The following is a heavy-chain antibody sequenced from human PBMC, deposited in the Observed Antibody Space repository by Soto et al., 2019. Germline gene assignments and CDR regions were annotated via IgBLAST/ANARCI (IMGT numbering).Heavy chain of an antibody. CDR2: VYYSGST. Sequence: QVQLQESGPGLVKPSETLSLTCTVSGASISSYYWSWIRQPPGKGLEWIGYVYYSGSTNYNPSLKXXVXXSVDTSKHQFSLKLSSVTAADTAMYYCARDTTPSLWGQGTLVTVSS. D-gene: IGHD1-1*01. J-gene: IGHJ4*02. CDR3: ARDTTPSL. V-gene: IGHV4-59*01. CDR1: GASISSYY.